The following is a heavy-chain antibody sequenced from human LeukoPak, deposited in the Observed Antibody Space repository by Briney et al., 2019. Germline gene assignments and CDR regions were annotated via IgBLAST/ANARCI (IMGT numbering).Heavy chain of an antibody. CDR2: IYISGST. CDR1: GDSLSSDRYY. Sequence: SETLSLTCTVSGDSLSSDRYYWNWVRQPAGKGLEWIGRIYISGSTNYSPSLKSRVTISLDTSRNQFSLKLNSVTAADTAVYYCAGQYSVPKYYYGLDVWGQGTTVTVSS. CDR3: AGQYSVPKYYYGLDV. J-gene: IGHJ6*02. D-gene: IGHD2-15*01. V-gene: IGHV4-61*02.